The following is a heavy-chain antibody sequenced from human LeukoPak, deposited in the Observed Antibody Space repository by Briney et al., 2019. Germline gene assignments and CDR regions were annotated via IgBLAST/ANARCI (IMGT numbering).Heavy chain of an antibody. CDR3: ARDSSGWTFDY. Sequence: SETLSLTCAVYGGSFSDYYWSWIRQPPGKGLEWIGEINHRGITNHNPSLKSRITISVDTSKNQFSLKLSSVTAADTAVYYCARDSSGWTFDYWGQGTLVTVSS. D-gene: IGHD6-19*01. V-gene: IGHV4-34*10. CDR2: INHRGIT. CDR1: GGSFSDYY. J-gene: IGHJ4*02.